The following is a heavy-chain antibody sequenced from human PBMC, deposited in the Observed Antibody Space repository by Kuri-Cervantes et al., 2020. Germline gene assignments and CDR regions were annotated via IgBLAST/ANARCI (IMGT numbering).Heavy chain of an antibody. V-gene: IGHV3-11*04. Sequence: GGSLRLSCAASGFTFSDYYMSWIRQAPGKGLEWLSYISLTGVTIYYADSVKGRFTISRDNAKNSLYLQINSLRAEDTAVYYCARDLGLDYYGSGSLIDYWGQGTLVTVSS. CDR3: ARDLGLDYYGSGSLIDY. CDR2: ISLTGVTI. CDR1: GFTFSDYY. D-gene: IGHD3-10*01. J-gene: IGHJ4*02.